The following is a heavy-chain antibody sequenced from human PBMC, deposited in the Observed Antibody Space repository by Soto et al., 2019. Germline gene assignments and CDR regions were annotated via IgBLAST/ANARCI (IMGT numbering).Heavy chain of an antibody. CDR1: GYTFTSYA. D-gene: IGHD2-21*02. V-gene: IGHV1-3*05. Sequence: QVQLVQSGAEEKKPGASVKVSCKASGYTFTSYAMHWVRQAPGQRLEWMGWINAGNGNTKYSQKFLGRVPITRDTSASTAYMELSSLRSEDTAVYYCARSIVVVTALDYWGQGTLVTVSS. CDR3: ARSIVVVTALDY. J-gene: IGHJ4*02. CDR2: INAGNGNT.